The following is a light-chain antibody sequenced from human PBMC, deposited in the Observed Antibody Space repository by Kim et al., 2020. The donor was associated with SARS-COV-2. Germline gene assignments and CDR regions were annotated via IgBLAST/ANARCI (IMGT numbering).Light chain of an antibody. Sequence: DIQMTQSPSSLSASVGDRVTITCRASQNIRKNLNWYQQKPGKAPKVLIYAASNLKSGVPSRISGSGSGTGFTLTISSLQPEDFATYYCQQSYGAPYSFGQGTKVEIK. CDR2: AAS. CDR1: QNIRKN. J-gene: IGKJ2*01. CDR3: QQSYGAPYS. V-gene: IGKV1-39*01.